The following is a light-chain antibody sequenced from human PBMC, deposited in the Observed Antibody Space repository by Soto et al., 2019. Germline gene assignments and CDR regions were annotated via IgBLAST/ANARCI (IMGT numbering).Light chain of an antibody. CDR3: QQNGSFPIT. V-gene: IGKV3-20*01. CDR1: QSLSGVY. CDR2: SAS. Sequence: EIMLTQSPGTLSLSPGERATLSCRASQSLSGVYLAWFQQKPGQTPRLLIYSASNRATDIPDRFSGSGSGTDLTLTISRLEPEDFVVYYCQQNGSFPITFGQGTRLEIK. J-gene: IGKJ5*01.